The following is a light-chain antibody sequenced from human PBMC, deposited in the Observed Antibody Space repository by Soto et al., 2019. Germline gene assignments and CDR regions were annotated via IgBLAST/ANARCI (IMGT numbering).Light chain of an antibody. V-gene: IGKV3-20*01. Sequence: EIVLTQSPGTLSLSPGERATLSCRASQSVVTNSLAWYQQKPGQAPRLIIYGASNRATGIPGRFSGRGSGTDFTLTISRLEPEDCAVYYCQQYGGARWTFGQGTKVDIK. CDR3: QQYGGARWT. J-gene: IGKJ1*01. CDR1: QSVVTNS. CDR2: GAS.